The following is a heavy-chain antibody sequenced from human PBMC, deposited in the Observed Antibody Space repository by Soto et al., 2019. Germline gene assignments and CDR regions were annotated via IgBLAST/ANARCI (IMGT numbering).Heavy chain of an antibody. CDR3: ARSGYSSGWYSFSDNSFYYGMDV. D-gene: IGHD6-19*01. CDR1: GASISSYY. J-gene: IGHJ6*02. CDR2: IYYSGST. Sequence: SETLSLTCTVSGASISSYYWSWIRQPPGKGLEWIGYIYYSGSTDYNPSLKSRVTISVVTSKNQFSLKLSSVTAADTAVYYCARSGYSSGWYSFSDNSFYYGMDVWGQGTTVTAP. V-gene: IGHV4-59*08.